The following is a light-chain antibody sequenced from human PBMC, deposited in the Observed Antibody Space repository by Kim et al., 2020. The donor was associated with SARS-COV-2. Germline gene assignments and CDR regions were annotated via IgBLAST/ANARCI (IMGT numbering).Light chain of an antibody. Sequence: GQANLISSLGTSHSIGGNNYDPWHQQHPGQAPRMMNYDVSNRTSEVSNGFSGAKSSNTASLTISGRQDADEDAYYCSSYSGSSTRVFGGGTQLTFL. V-gene: IGLV2-14*03. CDR1: SHSIGGNNY. CDR2: DVS. CDR3: SSYSGSSTRV. J-gene: IGLJ3*02.